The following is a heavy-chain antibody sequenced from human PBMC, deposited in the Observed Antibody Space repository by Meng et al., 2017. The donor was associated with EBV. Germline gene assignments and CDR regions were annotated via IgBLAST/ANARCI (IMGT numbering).Heavy chain of an antibody. CDR3: SRDLAGPFDD. J-gene: IGHJ4*02. CDR2: TNEDGGIT. Sequence: GQLVESGGGPFRLGGSLRLSFAVSGFTFSRFWMHWVRQVPGKGLVWVARTNEDGGITNYADSVKGRFIISRDNARNTLYLQMNSLRDEDTAVYFCSRDLAGPFDDWGQGTLVTVSS. V-gene: IGHV3-74*01. CDR1: GFTFSRFW.